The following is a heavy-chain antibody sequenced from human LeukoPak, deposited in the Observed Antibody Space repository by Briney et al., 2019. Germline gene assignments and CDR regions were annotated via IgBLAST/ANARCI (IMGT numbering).Heavy chain of an antibody. CDR1: GCTFPNYG. V-gene: IGHV1-18*01. D-gene: IGHD2-21*02. CDR2: MSAYNGNT. Sequence: ASVTVSRMASGCTFPNYGIAWVGQARGQGVEGMGWMSAYNGNTNYAQKLQGRVTMTTDTSTSTAYMELRSLRSDDTAVYYCARDPLSYCGGDCYAIDAFDIWGQGTMVTVSS. J-gene: IGHJ3*02. CDR3: ARDPLSYCGGDCYAIDAFDI.